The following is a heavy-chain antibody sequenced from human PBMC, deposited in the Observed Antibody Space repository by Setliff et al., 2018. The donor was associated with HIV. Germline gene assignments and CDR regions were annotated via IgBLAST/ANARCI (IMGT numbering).Heavy chain of an antibody. CDR3: ARSRSGWSSPFDY. J-gene: IGHJ4*02. V-gene: IGHV1-3*04. D-gene: IGHD6-19*01. CDR1: GYSFSSHP. Sequence: ASVKVSCKTSGYSFSSHPIHWVRQAPGQRPEWMGWIKTGNGNTKYSQKFQGRVTITRDTSASTAYMELSSLRSEDTAVYYCARSRSGWSSPFDYWGQGTLVTVSS. CDR2: IKTGNGNT.